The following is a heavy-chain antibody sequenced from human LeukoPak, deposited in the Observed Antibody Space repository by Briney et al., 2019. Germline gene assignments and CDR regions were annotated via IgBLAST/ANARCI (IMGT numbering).Heavy chain of an antibody. Sequence: SETLSLTCTVSGGSISSSSYYWGWIRQPPGKGLEWIGSIYYSGSTYYNPSLKSRVTISVDTSKNQFSLKLSSVTAADTAVYYCARDIYDFWSAGYFGYWGQGTLVTVSS. CDR3: ARDIYDFWSAGYFGY. D-gene: IGHD3-3*01. V-gene: IGHV4-39*07. CDR2: IYYSGST. J-gene: IGHJ4*02. CDR1: GGSISSSSYY.